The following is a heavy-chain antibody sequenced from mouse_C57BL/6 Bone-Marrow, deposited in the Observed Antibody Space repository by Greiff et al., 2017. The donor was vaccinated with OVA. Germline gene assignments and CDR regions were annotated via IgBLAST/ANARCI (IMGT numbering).Heavy chain of an antibody. Sequence: EVKLMDSGGGLVQSGRSLRLSCATSGFTFSDFYMEWVRQAPGKGLEWIAASRNKANDYTTEYSASVKGRFIVSRDTSQSILYLQMNALRAEDTAIYYCARDAYDYDVPFAYWGQGTLVTVSA. CDR1: GFTFSDFY. CDR3: ARDAYDYDVPFAY. J-gene: IGHJ3*01. V-gene: IGHV7-1*01. D-gene: IGHD2-4*01. CDR2: SRNKANDYTT.